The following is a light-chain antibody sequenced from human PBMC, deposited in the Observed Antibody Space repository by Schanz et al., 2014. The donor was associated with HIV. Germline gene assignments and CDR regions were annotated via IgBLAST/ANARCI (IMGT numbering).Light chain of an antibody. V-gene: IGLV8-61*01. J-gene: IGLJ3*02. Sequence: QAVVTQEPSFSVSPGETVTLTCGLNSGPVSTTHYPSWYQQTPGQPPRTLFYNTNLRSSGVPDRFSGSILGNKAALTITGAQADDESDYYCLLYLRGGISSFGGGTKLTVL. CDR2: NTN. CDR1: SGPVSTTHY. CDR3: LLYLRGGISS.